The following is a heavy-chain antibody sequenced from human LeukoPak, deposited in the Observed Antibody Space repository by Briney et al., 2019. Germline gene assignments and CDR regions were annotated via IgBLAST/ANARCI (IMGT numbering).Heavy chain of an antibody. CDR3: ATLVSTRYYFDY. J-gene: IGHJ4*02. CDR1: DYSLSSGYGYY. D-gene: IGHD5/OR15-5a*01. Sequence: SETLSLTCTVSDYSLSSGYGYYWGWIQQPPGKGLEWIGNIYHSGITYHNHFNSSLKSRVTISIDTSKNQFYLRLTSVTAADTAVYFCATLVSTRYYFDYWGQGTLVTVSS. V-gene: IGHV4-38-2*02. CDR2: IYHSGIT.